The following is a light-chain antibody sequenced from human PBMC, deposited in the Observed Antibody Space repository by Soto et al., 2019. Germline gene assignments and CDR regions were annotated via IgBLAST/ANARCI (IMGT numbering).Light chain of an antibody. J-gene: IGKJ1*01. CDR2: GAS. CDR3: QQYVSSPWA. Sequence: EIVLAQSPGTLSLSPGESATLSCRASQSVSSSFLAWYQQKAGQAPRLLIYGASRRATGIPDRFSGSGSGTDFPLTISRLEPEDFAVYYCQQYVSSPWAFGQGTKVEI. CDR1: QSVSSSF. V-gene: IGKV3-20*01.